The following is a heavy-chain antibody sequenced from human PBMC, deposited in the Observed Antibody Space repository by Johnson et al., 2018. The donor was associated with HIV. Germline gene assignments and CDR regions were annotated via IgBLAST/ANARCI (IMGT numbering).Heavy chain of an antibody. CDR3: AKDLMYNWNDVGAFDI. D-gene: IGHD1-1*01. J-gene: IGHJ3*02. CDR2: ISYDGRNK. CDR1: GFTFRNYA. Sequence: QVQLVESGGGVVQPGTSLRLSCAASGFTFRNYAMHWVRQAPGKGLEWVAVISYDGRNKYYADSVKGRFTSSRDNSKDTLYLQMNSLRAEDTAVYYCAKDLMYNWNDVGAFDIWGQGTMVTVSS. V-gene: IGHV3-30*04.